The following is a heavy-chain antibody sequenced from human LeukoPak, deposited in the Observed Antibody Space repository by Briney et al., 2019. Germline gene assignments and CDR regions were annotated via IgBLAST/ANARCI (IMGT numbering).Heavy chain of an antibody. V-gene: IGHV4-39*01. Sequence: QTSETLSLTCTVSGGSISSSSYSWGWIRQPPGKGLEWIGSIYCSGSTYYNPSLKSRVTISVDTSKNQFSLKLSSVTAADTAVYYCARHYPRLRLRENTYYFDYWGQGTLVTVSS. J-gene: IGHJ4*02. CDR1: GGSISSSSYS. D-gene: IGHD3-16*01. CDR3: ARHYPRLRLRENTYYFDY. CDR2: IYCSGST.